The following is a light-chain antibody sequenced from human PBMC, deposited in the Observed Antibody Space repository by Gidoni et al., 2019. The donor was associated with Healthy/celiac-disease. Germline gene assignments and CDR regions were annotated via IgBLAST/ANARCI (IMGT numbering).Light chain of an antibody. J-gene: IGKJ1*01. Sequence: EIVLTQSPATLSLSPGERATLSCRASQSVSSYLAWYQQKPGQAPRLLIPDAATRASGIPARFSGSGSGTDFTLPISSLEPEDFAVYYCQQRSNWPRTFGQGTKVEIK. CDR3: QQRSNWPRT. V-gene: IGKV3-11*01. CDR2: DAA. CDR1: QSVSSY.